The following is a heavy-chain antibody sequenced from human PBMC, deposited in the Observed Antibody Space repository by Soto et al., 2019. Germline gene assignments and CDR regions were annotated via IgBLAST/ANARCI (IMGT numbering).Heavy chain of an antibody. CDR3: ARTWGSSWYDWFDP. J-gene: IGHJ5*01. D-gene: IGHD6-13*01. Sequence: PSETLSLTCTVSGGSISSSSYYWGWIRQPPGKGLEWIGSIYYSGSTYYNPSLKSRVTISVDTSKNQFSLKLSSVTAADTAVYYCARTWGSSWYDWFDPWGQGNLVTVSS. CDR2: IYYSGST. CDR1: GGSISSSSYY. V-gene: IGHV4-39*01.